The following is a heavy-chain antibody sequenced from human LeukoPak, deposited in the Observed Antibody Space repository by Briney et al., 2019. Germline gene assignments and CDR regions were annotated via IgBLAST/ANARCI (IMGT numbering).Heavy chain of an antibody. CDR1: GYTFTSYG. Sequence: ASVKVSCKASGYTFTSYGISWVRQAPGQGLEWMGWISAYNGNTNYAQKLQGRVTMTTDTSTSTAYMGLRSLRSDDTAVYYCARDVITFGGVIVLFDYWGQGTLVTVSS. V-gene: IGHV1-18*01. CDR3: ARDVITFGGVIVLFDY. J-gene: IGHJ4*02. D-gene: IGHD3-16*02. CDR2: ISAYNGNT.